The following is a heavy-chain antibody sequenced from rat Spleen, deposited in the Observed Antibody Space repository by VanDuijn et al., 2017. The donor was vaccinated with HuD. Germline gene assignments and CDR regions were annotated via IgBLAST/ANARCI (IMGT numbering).Heavy chain of an antibody. CDR1: GFTFSNYG. Sequence: EVQLVESGGGLVQPGRSLKLSCAASGFTFSNYGMHWIRQAPKKGLEWVASISYEGSSTYYGDSVKGRFTISRDNAKSTLYLQMNSLRSEDTATYYCARHEASYYSGDYFDYWGQGVMVTVSS. CDR2: ISYEGSST. CDR3: ARHEASYYSGDYFDY. D-gene: IGHD1-1*01. V-gene: IGHV5-22*01. J-gene: IGHJ2*01.